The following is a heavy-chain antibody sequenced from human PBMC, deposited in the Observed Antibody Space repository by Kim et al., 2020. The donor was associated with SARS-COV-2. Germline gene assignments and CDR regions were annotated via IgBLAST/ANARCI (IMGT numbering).Heavy chain of an antibody. CDR3: ARLDYEDKNCFDY. Sequence: YSPSFQGQVTISADNSISTAYLQWSSLKASDTAMYYCARLDYEDKNCFDYWGQGTLVTVSS. D-gene: IGHD3-16*01. V-gene: IGHV5-51*01. J-gene: IGHJ4*02.